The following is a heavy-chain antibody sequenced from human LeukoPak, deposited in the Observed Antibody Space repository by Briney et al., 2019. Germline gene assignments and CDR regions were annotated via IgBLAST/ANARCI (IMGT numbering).Heavy chain of an antibody. CDR3: ARGHDGVVGWFAP. J-gene: IGHJ5*02. D-gene: IGHD2-15*01. CDR2: ISYSGST. Sequence: PSETLSLTCTVAGGSISNYYWILIRQPPGKGLEWIGHISYSGSTNYNPSLKSRVTILVDTSKNQFSLKVTSVTAADTAVYYCARGHDGVVGWFAPWGRGTLVTVSS. CDR1: GGSISNYY. V-gene: IGHV4-59*01.